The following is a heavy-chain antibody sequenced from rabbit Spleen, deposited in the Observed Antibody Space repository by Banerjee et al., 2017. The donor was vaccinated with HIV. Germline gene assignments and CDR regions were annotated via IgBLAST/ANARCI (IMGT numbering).Heavy chain of an antibody. D-gene: IGHD8-1*01. J-gene: IGHJ6*01. V-gene: IGHV1S40*01. Sequence: QQLEESGGGLVKPGETLTLTCIASGVSFSGNSYMCWVRQAPGKGLEWIACIDTGSSGFTYFATWAKGRFTCSKTSSTTVTLQMTRLTAADTATYFCARDTGSSFSSYGMDLWGPGTLVTVS. CDR1: GVSFSGNSY. CDR3: ARDTGSSFSSYGMDL. CDR2: IDTGSSGFT.